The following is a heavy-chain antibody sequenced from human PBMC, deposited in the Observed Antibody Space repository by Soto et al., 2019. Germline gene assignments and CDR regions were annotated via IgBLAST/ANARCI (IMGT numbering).Heavy chain of an antibody. J-gene: IGHJ6*02. Sequence: GGSLRLSCAASGFTFSSYWMSWVRQAPGKGLEWVANIKQDGSEKYYVDSVKGRFTISRDNAKNSLYLQMNSLRAEDTAVYYCARDQQQQLVRNYYYYGMDVWGQGTTVTVSS. V-gene: IGHV3-7*03. CDR2: IKQDGSEK. CDR3: ARDQQQQLVRNYYYYGMDV. CDR1: GFTFSSYW. D-gene: IGHD6-13*01.